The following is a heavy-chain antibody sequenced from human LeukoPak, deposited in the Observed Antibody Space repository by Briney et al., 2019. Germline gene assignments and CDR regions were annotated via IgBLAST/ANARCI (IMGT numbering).Heavy chain of an antibody. CDR2: INPSGGST. CDR3: ARGGIVVVTDDLFDY. D-gene: IGHD2-21*02. CDR1: GYTFTSYY. Sequence: ASVKVSCKASGYTFTSYYMHWVRQAPGQGLEWMGIINPSGGSTSYAQKFQGRVTMTRDMSTSTVYMELSSLRSEDTAVYYCARGGIVVVTDDLFDYWGQGTLVIVSS. J-gene: IGHJ4*02. V-gene: IGHV1-46*01.